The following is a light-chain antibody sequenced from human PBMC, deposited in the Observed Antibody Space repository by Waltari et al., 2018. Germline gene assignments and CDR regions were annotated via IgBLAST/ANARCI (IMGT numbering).Light chain of an antibody. CDR2: DVS. CDR1: RSDVGGYNY. CDR3: SSYTSSSTWV. V-gene: IGLV2-14*01. Sequence: QSALTQPASVSGSPGQSITISCTGTRSDVGGYNYVSWYQQHPGKAPKLMISDVSKRPSGVSNRFTGSKSDNTASLTISGLQAEDEADYYCSSYTSSSTWVFGGGTKLTVL. J-gene: IGLJ3*02.